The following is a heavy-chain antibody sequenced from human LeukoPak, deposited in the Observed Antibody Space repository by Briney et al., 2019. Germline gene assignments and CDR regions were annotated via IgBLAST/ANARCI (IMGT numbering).Heavy chain of an antibody. D-gene: IGHD2-15*01. Sequence: GGSLRLSCAASGFTFSSYEMNWVRQAPGKGLEWVSYISSSGSTIYYADSVKGRFTISRDNAKNSLYLQMNSLRAEDTAVYYCARRGGGCYLRICDAFDIWGQGTMVTVSS. CDR2: ISSSGSTI. J-gene: IGHJ3*02. V-gene: IGHV3-48*03. CDR3: ARRGGGCYLRICDAFDI. CDR1: GFTFSSYE.